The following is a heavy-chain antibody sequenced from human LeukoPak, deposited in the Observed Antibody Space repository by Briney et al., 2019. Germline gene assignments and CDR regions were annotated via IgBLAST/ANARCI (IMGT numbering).Heavy chain of an antibody. D-gene: IGHD3-22*01. V-gene: IGHV4-59*08. CDR2: IYYSENT. CDR1: GGSVSGYD. J-gene: IGHJ4*02. CDR3: ARHNYYDSSGYYPLGY. Sequence: PSETLSLTCTVSGGSVSGYDWSWIRQPPGKGLEWIGYIYYSENTKYNPSLKSRVTMSVDTSKNQFSLRLSSVTAADTAVYYCARHNYYDSSGYYPLGYWGQGTLVTVSS.